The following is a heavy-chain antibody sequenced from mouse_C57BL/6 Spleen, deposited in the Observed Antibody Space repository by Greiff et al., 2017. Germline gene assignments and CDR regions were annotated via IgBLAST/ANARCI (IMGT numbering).Heavy chain of an antibody. CDR2: IYTGDGDT. Sequence: VKLQESGAELVKPGASVKISCKASGYAFSSYWMNWVKQRPGKGLEWIGQIYTGDGDTNYNGKFKGKATLTADKSSSTAYMQLSSLTSEDSAVYFCAIPLITTVVAPFDCWGQSTTLTVSS. J-gene: IGHJ2*01. CDR1: GYAFSSYW. V-gene: IGHV1-80*01. D-gene: IGHD1-1*01. CDR3: AIPLITTVVAPFDC.